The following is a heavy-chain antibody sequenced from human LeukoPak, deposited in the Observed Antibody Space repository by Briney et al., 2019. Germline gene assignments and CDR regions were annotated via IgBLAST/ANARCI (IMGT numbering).Heavy chain of an antibody. CDR3: ARDLHPTVTTYYYFYMDV. D-gene: IGHD4-11*01. CDR2: MYSGGAI. Sequence: GGSLRLSCAASGFLVSTNYMSWVRQAPGKGLECVSVMYSGGAIHYADSVKGRFTISRDNAKNSLYLQMNSLRAEDTAVYYCARDLHPTVTTYYYFYMDVWGKGTTVTVSS. J-gene: IGHJ6*03. V-gene: IGHV3-53*01. CDR1: GFLVSTNY.